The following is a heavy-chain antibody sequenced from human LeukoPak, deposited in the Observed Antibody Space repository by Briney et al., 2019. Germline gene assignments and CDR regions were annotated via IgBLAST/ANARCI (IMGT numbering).Heavy chain of an antibody. CDR3: ARDAGNSGYGCDL. Sequence: GGSLRLSCAASGFIFSQYSMNWVRQAPGKGLEWVSHIRSSSETFYADSVKGRFTISRDNARNSLYLQMNNLRGEDTAIYYCARDAGNSGYGCDLWGQGTLVTASS. CDR2: IRSSSET. J-gene: IGHJ5*02. CDR1: GFIFSQYS. D-gene: IGHD5-12*01. V-gene: IGHV3-48*01.